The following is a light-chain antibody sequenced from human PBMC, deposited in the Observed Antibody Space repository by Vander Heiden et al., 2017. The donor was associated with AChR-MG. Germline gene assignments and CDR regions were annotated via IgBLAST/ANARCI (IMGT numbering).Light chain of an antibody. Sequence: QSALTQPPSVSGSPGQSVTISCTGISSDVGGYNRVSWYQQHPGTAPKLMSYEVSNRPSGVPDRVSGSKSGNTASLTISGLQADDEADYYCVSYTNNSTFSSTVPSVFGTGTKVTVL. V-gene: IGLV2-18*02. CDR2: EVS. CDR1: SSDVGGYNR. J-gene: IGLJ1*01. CDR3: VSYTNNSTFSSTVPSV.